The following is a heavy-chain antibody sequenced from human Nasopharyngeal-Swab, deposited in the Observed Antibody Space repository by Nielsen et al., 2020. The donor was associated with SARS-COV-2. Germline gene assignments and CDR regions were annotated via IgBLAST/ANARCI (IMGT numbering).Heavy chain of an antibody. V-gene: IGHV3-21*01. CDR2: ISSSSSYI. CDR1: GFTFSIYS. J-gene: IGHJ6*03. CDR3: ARDKKYSSSSFFYYYYMDV. Sequence: GESLKISCAASGFTFSIYSMNWVRQAPGKGLEWVSSISSSSSYIYYADSVKGRFTISRDNARNSLYLQMNSLRAEDTAVYYCARDKKYSSSSFFYYYYMDVWGKGTTVTVSS. D-gene: IGHD6-6*01.